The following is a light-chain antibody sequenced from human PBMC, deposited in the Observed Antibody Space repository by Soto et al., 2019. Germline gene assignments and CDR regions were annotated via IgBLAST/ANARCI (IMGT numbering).Light chain of an antibody. V-gene: IGKV3-20*01. Sequence: IVFTQFPGTPSFSPGERAPLSCRASQSVSSTYVAWYQQKSGQAPRLLIYGASSRATGIPDRFSGSGSGTDSTLTISRLEPEDFAVYYCHQYVSSWTFGQGTKVDIK. CDR3: HQYVSSWT. J-gene: IGKJ1*01. CDR1: QSVSSTY. CDR2: GAS.